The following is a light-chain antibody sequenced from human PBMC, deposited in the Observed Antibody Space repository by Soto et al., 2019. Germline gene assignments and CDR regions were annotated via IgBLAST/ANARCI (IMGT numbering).Light chain of an antibody. CDR3: SSYVGSNNFV. V-gene: IGLV2-8*01. J-gene: IGLJ1*01. Sequence: QSVLTQPPSASGSPGQSVTISCTGTSSDVGGYNYVSWYQQHPGKAPKLIIYEVSKRPSGVPDRFSGSKSGNTASLTVSWLQAEDEADYYCSSYVGSNNFVFGTGTKLTVL. CDR1: SSDVGGYNY. CDR2: EVS.